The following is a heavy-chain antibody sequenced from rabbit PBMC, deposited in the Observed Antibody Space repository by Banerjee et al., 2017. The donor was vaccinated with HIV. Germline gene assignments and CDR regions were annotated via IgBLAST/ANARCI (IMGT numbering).Heavy chain of an antibody. CDR2: IYPGSTGNT. V-gene: IGHV1S40*01. Sequence: QSLEESGGDLVKPGASLTLTCTASGFSFSSSYYMCWVRQAPGKGLEWIGCIYPGSTGNTYYASWAKGRFTISKTSSTTVTLQMTSLTAADTATYLCARYDDSSYYYGMDLWGQGTLVTVS. J-gene: IGHJ6*01. D-gene: IGHD8-1*01. CDR3: ARYDDSSYYYGMDL. CDR1: GFSFSSSYY.